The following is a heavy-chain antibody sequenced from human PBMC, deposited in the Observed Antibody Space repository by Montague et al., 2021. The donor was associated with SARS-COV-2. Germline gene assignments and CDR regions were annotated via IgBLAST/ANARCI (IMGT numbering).Heavy chain of an antibody. D-gene: IGHD3-3*01. CDR3: ARDADYDFWSGFLRYEWFGH. CDR2: IYHSGST. CDR1: GGSFSSYY. V-gene: IGHV4-59*12. J-gene: IGHJ5*02. Sequence: SETLSLTCAVYGGSFSSYYWSWIRQPPGEGLEWIGDIYHSGSTNHNPSLQSRVTISVDKSKNQFSLTLRFLTAADTAVYYCARDADYDFWSGFLRYEWFGHWGQGTPVTVSS.